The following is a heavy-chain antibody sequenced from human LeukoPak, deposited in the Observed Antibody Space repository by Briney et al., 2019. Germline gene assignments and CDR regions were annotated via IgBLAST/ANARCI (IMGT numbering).Heavy chain of an antibody. Sequence: GGSLRLSCAASGFTFSSYWMHWVRQAPGKGLVWVSRINSDGSSTSYADSVKGRFTISRDNAKNTLYLQMNGLRAEDTAVYYCARDSDLYCGGDCYFGYWGQGTLVTVSS. CDR2: INSDGSST. V-gene: IGHV3-74*01. CDR3: ARDSDLYCGGDCYFGY. CDR1: GFTFSSYW. J-gene: IGHJ4*02. D-gene: IGHD2-21*02.